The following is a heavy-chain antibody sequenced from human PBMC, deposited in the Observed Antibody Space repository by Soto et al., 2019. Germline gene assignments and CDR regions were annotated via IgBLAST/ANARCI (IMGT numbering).Heavy chain of an antibody. J-gene: IGHJ6*03. D-gene: IGHD6-6*01. CDR1: GFTVSSNY. CDR2: IYSGGST. V-gene: IGHV3-66*01. Sequence: EVQLVESGGGLVQPGGSLRLSCAASGFTVSSNYMSWVRQAPGKGLEWVSVIYSGGSTYYADSVKGRFTISRDNSKNTLYLQMNSLRAEDTAVYYCARDLIARYYYYYYMDVWGKGTTVTVSS. CDR3: ARDLIARYYYYYYMDV.